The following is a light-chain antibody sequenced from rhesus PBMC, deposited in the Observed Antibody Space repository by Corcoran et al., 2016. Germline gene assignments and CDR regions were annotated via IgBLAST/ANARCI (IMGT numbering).Light chain of an antibody. Sequence: EIVMTQSPATLALSSGERATLSCRASQSINTYLACYHKRPGQAPRLFRPSAATRATGIPDRVSGSGSGTEFSLTISSLAPGDVGIYFCLQSAYWPRTFGQGTKVEI. CDR3: LQSAYWPRT. CDR2: SAA. J-gene: IGKJ1*01. CDR1: QSINTY. V-gene: IGKV3-24*04.